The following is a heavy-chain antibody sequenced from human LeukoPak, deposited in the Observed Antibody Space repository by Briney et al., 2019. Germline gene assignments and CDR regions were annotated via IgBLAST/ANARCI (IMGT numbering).Heavy chain of an antibody. Sequence: EASVKVSCKASGGTFSSYAISWVRQAPGQGLEWMGRIIPILGIANYAQKFQGRVTITRSTSISTAYMELSSLRSEDTAVYYCARIWSGYPPDAFDIWGQGTMVTVSS. CDR3: ARIWSGYPPDAFDI. CDR1: GGTFSSYA. V-gene: IGHV1-69*04. D-gene: IGHD3-3*01. CDR2: IIPILGIA. J-gene: IGHJ3*02.